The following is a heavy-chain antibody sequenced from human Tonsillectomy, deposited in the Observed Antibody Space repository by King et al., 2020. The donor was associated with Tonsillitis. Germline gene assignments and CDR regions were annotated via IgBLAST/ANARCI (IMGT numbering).Heavy chain of an antibody. CDR1: GFSLSNARMG. D-gene: IGHD2-15*01. CDR3: ARSFDSEGYFDY. V-gene: IGHV2-26*01. J-gene: IGHJ4*02. Sequence: TLQESGPVLVKPTETLTLTCTVSGFSLSNARMGVSWIRQPPGKALEWLAHIFSNDEKSYNTSLKSRLTISKDTSKSQVVLTMTNMDTVDTATYYCARSFDSEGYFDYWGQGTLVTVSS. CDR2: IFSNDEK.